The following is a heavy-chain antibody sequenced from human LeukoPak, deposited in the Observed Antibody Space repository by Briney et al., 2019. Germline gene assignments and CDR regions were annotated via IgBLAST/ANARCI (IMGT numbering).Heavy chain of an antibody. CDR1: GYSISSGYH. CDR3: ARARTVSYFDY. Sequence: PSETLSLTCTVSGYSISSGYHWGWIRQPPGKRLEWIGSIYRSGSTYYNPSLKSRVTISVDTSKNQFSLKLSSVTAADTAVYYCARARTVSYFDYWGQGTLVTVSS. J-gene: IGHJ4*02. D-gene: IGHD4-17*01. CDR2: IYRSGST. V-gene: IGHV4-38-2*02.